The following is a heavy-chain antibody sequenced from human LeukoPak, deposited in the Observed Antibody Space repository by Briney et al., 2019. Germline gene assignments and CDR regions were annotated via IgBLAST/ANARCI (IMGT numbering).Heavy chain of an antibody. D-gene: IGHD3-22*01. Sequence: PSETLSLTCTVSGGSISSYYWSWIRQPPGKGLEWIGYIYYSGSTNYNPSLKSRVTISVDTSKNQFSLKLSSVTAADTAVYYCASTDYYDSSGPNWFDPWGQGTLVTVSS. J-gene: IGHJ5*02. CDR3: ASTDYYDSSGPNWFDP. V-gene: IGHV4-59*12. CDR2: IYYSGST. CDR1: GGSISSYY.